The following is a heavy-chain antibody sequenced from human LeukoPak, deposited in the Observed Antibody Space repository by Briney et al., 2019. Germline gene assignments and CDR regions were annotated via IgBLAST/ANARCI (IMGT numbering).Heavy chain of an antibody. CDR2: INPSGGST. CDR1: GYTFTSYY. CDR3: ARDAGARSYYDGSGSPIGY. D-gene: IGHD3-22*01. Sequence: ASVKVSCKASGYTFTSYYMHWVRQAPGQGLEWMGIINPSGGSTSYAQKFQGRVTMTRDTSTSTVYMELSSLRSEDTAVYYCARDAGARSYYDGSGSPIGYWGQGTLVTVSS. V-gene: IGHV1-46*01. J-gene: IGHJ4*02.